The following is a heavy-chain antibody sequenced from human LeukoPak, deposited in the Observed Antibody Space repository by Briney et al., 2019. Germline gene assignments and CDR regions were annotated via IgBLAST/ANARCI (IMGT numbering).Heavy chain of an antibody. D-gene: IGHD4-17*01. Sequence: PGGSLRLSCAASGITFSDHYMSWIRQAPGKGLEWVSYISSSGSTIYYADSVKGRFTISRDNAKNSLYLQMNSLRAEDTAVYYCARVPYGDLDYFDYWGQGTLVTVSS. V-gene: IGHV3-11*01. J-gene: IGHJ4*02. CDR3: ARVPYGDLDYFDY. CDR2: ISSSGSTI. CDR1: GITFSDHY.